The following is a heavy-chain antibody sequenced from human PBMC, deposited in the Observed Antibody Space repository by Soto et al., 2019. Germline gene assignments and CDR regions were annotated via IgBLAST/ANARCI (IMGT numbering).Heavy chain of an antibody. J-gene: IGHJ6*02. CDR2: VSGSGAST. CDR1: GFTFSSYA. CDR3: AKDRNGYSYGMDV. Sequence: PGGSLRLSCAASGFTFSSYAMSWVRQAPGKGLEWVSGVSGSGASTYYADSVKGRFTISRDNSKNTLYLQMNSLRAEDTAVYYCAKDRNGYSYGMDVWGQGTTVTVSS. D-gene: IGHD2-8*01. V-gene: IGHV3-23*01.